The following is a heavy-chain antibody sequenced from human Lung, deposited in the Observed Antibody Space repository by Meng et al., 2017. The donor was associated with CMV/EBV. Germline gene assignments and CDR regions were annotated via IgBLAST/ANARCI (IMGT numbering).Heavy chain of an antibody. CDR2: IYSSGLT. J-gene: IGHJ4*02. D-gene: IGHD2-2*01. Sequence: GHHEDAGPGLVKPSEPLSLTCSVSGGSVIVYYWNWIRQPAGKGLEWIGRIYSSGLTHYNPSLENRITMSVDTSKNHFSLDLTSVTAADTARYYCVRLAPDVNYFDNWGQGTLVTVSS. CDR1: GGSVIVYY. CDR3: VRLAPDVNYFDN. V-gene: IGHV4-4*07.